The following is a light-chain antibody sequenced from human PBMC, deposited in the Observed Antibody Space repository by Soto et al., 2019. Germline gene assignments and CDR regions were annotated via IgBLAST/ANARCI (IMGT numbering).Light chain of an antibody. Sequence: QAVLTQPPSASGTPGQRVTISCSGSSSNIGRNTVNWYQHLPGTAPKLLIYTNNQRPSGVPDRFSASKSGTSASLAISGLQSGDEADYYCAAWDDSLNGYVFGPGTKLTVL. J-gene: IGLJ1*01. CDR2: TNN. V-gene: IGLV1-44*01. CDR3: AAWDDSLNGYV. CDR1: SSNIGRNT.